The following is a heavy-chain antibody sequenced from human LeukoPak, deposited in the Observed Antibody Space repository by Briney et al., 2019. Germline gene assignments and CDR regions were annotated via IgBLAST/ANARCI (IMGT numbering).Heavy chain of an antibody. CDR2: IYPGDSDT. D-gene: IGHD3-16*01. CDR1: GYSFTTYW. V-gene: IGHV5-51*01. Sequence: GESPQISCKASGYSFTTYWIGWVRQMPGKGLEWMGIIYPGDSDTRYSPSFQGQVTISADKSISTAYLQWSSLKASDTAMYYCARHYYDYVWGSYGIDYWGQGTLVTVSS. J-gene: IGHJ4*02. CDR3: ARHYYDYVWGSYGIDY.